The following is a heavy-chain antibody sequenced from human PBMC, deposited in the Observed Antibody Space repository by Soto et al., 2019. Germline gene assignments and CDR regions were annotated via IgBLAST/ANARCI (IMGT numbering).Heavy chain of an antibody. V-gene: IGHV4-34*01. CDR1: GGSFSGYY. CDR3: ARVTTVTYYYYGMDV. D-gene: IGHD4-4*01. J-gene: IGHJ6*02. CDR2: INHSGST. Sequence: PSETLSLTCAVYGGSFSGYYWSWIRQPPGKGLEWIGEINHSGSTNYNPSLKSRVTISVDTSKNQFSLKLSSVTAADTAVYYCARVTTVTYYYYGMDVWGQGTTVTVSS.